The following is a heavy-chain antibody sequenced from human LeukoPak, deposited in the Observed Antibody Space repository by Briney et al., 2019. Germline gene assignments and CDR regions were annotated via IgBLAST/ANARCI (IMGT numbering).Heavy chain of an antibody. D-gene: IGHD3-10*01. J-gene: IGHJ6*02. CDR1: GGSFSGYY. CDR2: INHSGST. Sequence: SETLSLTRAVYGGSFSGYYWSWIRQPPGKGLEWIGEINHSGSTSYNPSLKSRVTISVDTSKNQFSLKLSSVTAADTAVYYCARGRVGAYPRRITMVRGVSLDVWGQGTTVTVSS. CDR3: ARGRVGAYPRRITMVRGVSLDV. V-gene: IGHV4-34*01.